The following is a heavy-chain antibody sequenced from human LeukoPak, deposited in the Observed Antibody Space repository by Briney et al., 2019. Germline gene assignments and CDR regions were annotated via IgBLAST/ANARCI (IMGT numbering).Heavy chain of an antibody. Sequence: SVKVSCKASGGTFSSYAISWVRQAPGQGLEWMGGIIPTFGTANYAQKFQGRVTITTDESTSTAYMELSSLRSEDTAVYYCARGDSSGLYDAFDIWGQGTMVTVSS. CDR1: GGTFSSYA. CDR3: ARGDSSGLYDAFDI. J-gene: IGHJ3*02. D-gene: IGHD6-19*01. CDR2: IIPTFGTA. V-gene: IGHV1-69*05.